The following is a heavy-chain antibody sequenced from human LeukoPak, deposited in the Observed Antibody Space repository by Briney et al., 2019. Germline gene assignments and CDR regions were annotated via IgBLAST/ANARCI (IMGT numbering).Heavy chain of an antibody. Sequence: GESLKISCKGSGYSFTNYWIGWVRQMPGKGLEWMGIINPADFDTKYSPPFQGQVTISVDKSITTAYLQWSSLEASDTAMYYCARRGSSGNYLVDYWGQGTLVTVST. V-gene: IGHV5-51*01. CDR1: GYSFTNYW. CDR2: INPADFDT. CDR3: ARRGSSGNYLVDY. J-gene: IGHJ4*02. D-gene: IGHD3-22*01.